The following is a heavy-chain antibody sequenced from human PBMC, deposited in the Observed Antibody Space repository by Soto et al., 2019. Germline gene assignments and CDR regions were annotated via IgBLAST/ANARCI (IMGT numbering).Heavy chain of an antibody. D-gene: IGHD6-6*01. CDR1: GGIFSSYA. CDR3: ARVGGIGAPPGTDY. V-gene: IGHV1-69*01. CDR2: VIPILGQA. Sequence: QVQLVQSGAEVKKPGSSVNVSCTASGGIFSSYAISWLRQAPGQGLEWMGAVIPILGQAYYAQDLQDRVSITADESTRTTYMELSSLRSEDAAVYFCARVGGIGAPPGTDYWGQGTLVTVSS. J-gene: IGHJ4*02.